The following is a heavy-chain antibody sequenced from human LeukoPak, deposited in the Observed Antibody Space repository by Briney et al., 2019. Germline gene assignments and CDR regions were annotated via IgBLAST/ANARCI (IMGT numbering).Heavy chain of an antibody. CDR2: IKSDGST. D-gene: IGHD3-3*01. J-gene: IGHJ1*01. CDR1: GFTFSAYW. CDR3: ARAPSEIGGYYPEYFRH. Sequence: GGSLRLSCAASGFTFSAYWMHWVRQAPGKGLVWVSRIKSDGSTNYADSVKGRFTISRDNAKNTLSLQMNSLRPEDTGVYYCARAPSEIGGYYPEYFRHWGQGTLVTVSS. V-gene: IGHV3-74*01.